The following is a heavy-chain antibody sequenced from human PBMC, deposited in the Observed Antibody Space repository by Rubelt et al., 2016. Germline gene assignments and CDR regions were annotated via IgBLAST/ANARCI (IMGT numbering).Heavy chain of an antibody. V-gene: IGHV1-3*01. CDR3: ARGTMVRGAPDV. CDR2: INAGNGNT. Sequence: QVQLVQSGAEVKKPGASVKVSCKASGYTFTSYAMHWVRQAPGHRLEWMGWINAGNGNTKYSQKFQGRVTITRDTSASTAYMELSSLRSEDTAVYYCARGTMVRGAPDVWGQGTTVTVSS. CDR1: GYTFTSYA. D-gene: IGHD3-10*01. J-gene: IGHJ6*02.